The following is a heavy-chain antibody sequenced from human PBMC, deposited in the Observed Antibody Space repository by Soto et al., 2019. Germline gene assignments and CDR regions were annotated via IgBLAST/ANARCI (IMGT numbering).Heavy chain of an antibody. D-gene: IGHD6-19*01. Sequence: SETLSLTCAVYGGSFSGYYWSWIRQPPGKGLEWIGDINHSGSPNYNPSLKSRVTISVATSKNQFSLKLSSVTAADTAVYYCARLEPGIAVAEVDYWGQGTLVTVSS. V-gene: IGHV4-34*01. CDR3: ARLEPGIAVAEVDY. CDR2: INHSGSP. CDR1: GGSFSGYY. J-gene: IGHJ4*02.